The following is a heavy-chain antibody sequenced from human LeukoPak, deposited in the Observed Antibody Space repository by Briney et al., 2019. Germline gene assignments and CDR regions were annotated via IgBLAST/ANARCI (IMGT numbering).Heavy chain of an antibody. Sequence: SETLSLTCAVCGGSVSGYYLSWILQPPGKGLEWIGEINHSRSTNYNASLRSRVTISVDTSKNQFSLRLSSVTAADTAVYYCAPRGDIEHSYGYGKWFDPWGQGTRVTVSS. J-gene: IGHJ5*02. CDR3: APRGDIEHSYGYGKWFDP. D-gene: IGHD5-18*01. CDR2: INHSRST. V-gene: IGHV4-34*01. CDR1: GGSVSGYY.